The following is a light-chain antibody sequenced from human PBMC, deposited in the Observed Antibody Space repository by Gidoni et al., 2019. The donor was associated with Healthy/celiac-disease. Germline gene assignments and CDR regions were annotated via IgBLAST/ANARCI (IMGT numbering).Light chain of an antibody. CDR3: QQYGSSPLT. CDR2: GES. CDR1: QSVSSSY. V-gene: IGKV3-20*01. J-gene: IGKJ4*01. Sequence: EIVLTQSPGILSLSPGERATLACRASQSVSSSYLAWYQQKPGQAPRLLIYGESSRATGIPDRFSGSGSGTDFTLTISRLEPEDFAVYYCQQYGSSPLTFGGGTKVEIK.